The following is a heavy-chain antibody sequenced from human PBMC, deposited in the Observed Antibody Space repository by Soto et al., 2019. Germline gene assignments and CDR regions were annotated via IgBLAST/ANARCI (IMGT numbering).Heavy chain of an antibody. Sequence: EVQLVESGGGLVQPGGSLRLSCLASEFTFNTYWMNWVRQAPGRGLEWVAKIKDDGGEKNYVDSVKGRFTISRDNTKNSLYLQMNSLRGEDTAVYFCAIDWGTPGRGSAVGYYYHYGMDVWGQGTTVTVSS. CDR3: AIDWGTPGRGSAVGYYYHYGMDV. CDR2: IKDDGGEK. D-gene: IGHD6-19*01. J-gene: IGHJ6*02. CDR1: EFTFNTYW. V-gene: IGHV3-7*05.